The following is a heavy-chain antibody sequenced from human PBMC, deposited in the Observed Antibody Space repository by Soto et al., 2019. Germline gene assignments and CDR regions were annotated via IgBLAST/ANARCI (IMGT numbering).Heavy chain of an antibody. Sequence: QVQLVQSGDEVKTPGSSVKVSCKASGGTFMTYTISWVRQAPGQGLEWMGGITLVFGTADYAQKFQGRVTITADESTGTVYMELSGLRSEDTAVYYCAREGGAPGAYDHWGQGTLVSVSS. D-gene: IGHD7-27*01. V-gene: IGHV1-69*01. CDR2: ITLVFGTA. J-gene: IGHJ4*02. CDR1: GGTFMTYT. CDR3: AREGGAPGAYDH.